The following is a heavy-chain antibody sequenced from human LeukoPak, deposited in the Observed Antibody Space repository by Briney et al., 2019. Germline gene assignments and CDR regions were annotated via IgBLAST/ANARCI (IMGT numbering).Heavy chain of an antibody. Sequence: SATLSLTCTVSGASFRSYYWSWIRQPPGKGLEWIGYIYYSGSTNYNPSLKSRVTMSLDTSKNQFSLKLSSVTAADTAVYYCARVTYYYDSSGYYYFDYWGQGILVTVSS. CDR1: GASFRSYY. V-gene: IGHV4-59*01. CDR3: ARVTYYYDSSGYYYFDY. J-gene: IGHJ4*02. D-gene: IGHD3-22*01. CDR2: IYYSGST.